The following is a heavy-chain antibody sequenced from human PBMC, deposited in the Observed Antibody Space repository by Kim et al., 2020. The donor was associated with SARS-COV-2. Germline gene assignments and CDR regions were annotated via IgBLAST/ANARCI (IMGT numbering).Heavy chain of an antibody. D-gene: IGHD3-10*01. J-gene: IGHJ4*02. Sequence: GGSLRLSCAASGLTVSGNYMRWVRQAPEKGLECVPVIYSDGSTNYADSVKGRFTISRDNSKNMLYLQMNSLRAEDTAVYYCARERSGYYFDYWGQGTLVT. CDR3: ARERSGYYFDY. CDR1: GLTVSGNY. CDR2: IYSDGST. V-gene: IGHV3-66*01.